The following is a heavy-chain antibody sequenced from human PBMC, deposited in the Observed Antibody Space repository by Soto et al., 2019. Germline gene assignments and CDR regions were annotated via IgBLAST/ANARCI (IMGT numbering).Heavy chain of an antibody. V-gene: IGHV3-30*18. Sequence: QVQLVESGGGVVQPGRSLRLSCAASGFTFSSYGMHWVRQAPGKGLEWVAVISYDGSNKYYADSVKRRFTISRDNSKNTLYLQMNSLRAEDTAVYYCAKGGSGTGLDYWGQGTLVTVSS. CDR3: AKGGSGTGLDY. CDR2: ISYDGSNK. CDR1: GFTFSSYG. J-gene: IGHJ4*02. D-gene: IGHD3-10*01.